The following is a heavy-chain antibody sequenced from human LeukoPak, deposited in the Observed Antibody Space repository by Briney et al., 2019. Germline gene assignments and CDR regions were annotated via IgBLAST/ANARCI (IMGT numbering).Heavy chain of an antibody. CDR3: ARVTGRFSIDY. CDR1: GYTFTSYG. V-gene: IGHV1-18*01. D-gene: IGHD3-3*01. J-gene: IGHJ4*02. Sequence: ASVKVSCKASGYTFTSYGISWVRQAPGQGLEWMGWISAYNGNTNYAQKFQGRVTMTRDTSTSTVYMELSSLRSEDTAVYYCARVTGRFSIDYWGQGTLVTVSS. CDR2: ISAYNGNT.